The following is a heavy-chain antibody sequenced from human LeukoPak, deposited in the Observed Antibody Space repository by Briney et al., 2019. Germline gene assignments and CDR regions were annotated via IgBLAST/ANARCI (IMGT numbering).Heavy chain of an antibody. CDR3: ARESHCSSTSCHPPDY. D-gene: IGHD2-2*01. V-gene: IGHV1-69*13. CDR2: IIPIFGTA. J-gene: IGHJ4*02. CDR1: GGTFSSYA. Sequence: SVKVSCKASGGTFSSYAISWVRQAPGQGLEWMGGIIPIFGTANYAQKFQGSVTITADESTSTAYMELSSLRSEDTAVYYCARESHCSSTSCHPPDYWGQGTLVTVSS.